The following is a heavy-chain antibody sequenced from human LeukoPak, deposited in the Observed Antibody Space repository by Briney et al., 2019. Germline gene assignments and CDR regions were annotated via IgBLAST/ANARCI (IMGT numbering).Heavy chain of an antibody. D-gene: IGHD3-10*01. J-gene: IGHJ5*02. CDR1: GGSLSSYY. CDR3: ARDSGTTGEVKFDP. V-gene: IGHV4-4*07. Sequence: SETLSLTCTVSGGSLSSYYWGWIRQPAGKGVEWIGRIYTSGSTTYNPSLKSRVTMSVDTSKNQFSLNLSSVTAADTAVYYCARDSGTTGEVKFDPWGQGILVTVSS. CDR2: IYTSGST.